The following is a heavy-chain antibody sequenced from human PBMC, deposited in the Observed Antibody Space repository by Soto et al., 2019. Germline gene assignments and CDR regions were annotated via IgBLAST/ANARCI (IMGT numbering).Heavy chain of an antibody. V-gene: IGHV4-39*01. D-gene: IGHD3-16*01. J-gene: IGHJ6*02. Sequence: KASETLSLTCTVSGGSISSSSYYWGWIRQPPGKGLEWIGSIYYSGSTYYNPSLKSRVTISVDTSKNQFSLKLSSVTAADTAVYYCARQEYGGYYYGMDVWGQGTTVTVSS. CDR3: ARQEYGGYYYGMDV. CDR2: IYYSGST. CDR1: GGSISSSSYY.